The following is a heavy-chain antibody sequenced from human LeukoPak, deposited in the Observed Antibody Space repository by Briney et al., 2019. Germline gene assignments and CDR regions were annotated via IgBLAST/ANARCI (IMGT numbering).Heavy chain of an antibody. D-gene: IGHD3-9*01. CDR1: GYSISSGYY. V-gene: IGHV4-38-2*01. CDR2: IYHSGST. J-gene: IGHJ4*02. CDR3: ARQTWYYDTLTGYYVRSFDY. Sequence: SETLSLTCAVSGYSISSGYYWGWIRPPPGKGLEWIGSIYHSGSTYYNPSLKSRVTISVDTSKNQFSLKLSSVTAADTAVYYCARQTWYYDTLTGYYVRSFDYWGQGTLVTVSS.